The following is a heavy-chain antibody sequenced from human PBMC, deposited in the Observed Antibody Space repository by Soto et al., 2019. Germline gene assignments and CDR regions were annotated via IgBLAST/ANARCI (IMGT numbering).Heavy chain of an antibody. V-gene: IGHV1-24*01. J-gene: IGHJ4*02. Sequence: QVHLVQSGAEVKKPGASVKVSCKVYGYTLSELCIHWVRQAPVKGLEWMGTFDPAHGERSYSQSFQGRVTTTEDTSTDTAYMDLRNLRSEDTAMYYCATGYSGYGLLLLDFWGQGTLAAVYS. CDR3: ATGYSGYGLLLLDF. CDR2: FDPAHGER. D-gene: IGHD5-12*01. CDR1: GYTLSELC.